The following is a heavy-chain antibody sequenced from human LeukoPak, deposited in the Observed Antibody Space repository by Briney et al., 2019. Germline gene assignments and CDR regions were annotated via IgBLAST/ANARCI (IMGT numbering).Heavy chain of an antibody. CDR1: GGSFSGCS. CDR3: ARVSAKGWSGSVV. J-gene: IGHJ4*02. D-gene: IGHD3-10*01. Sequence: PSETLSLTCAVYGGSFSGCSWSWIRQPPGKGLDWIGEIDHSGNTNYNPSLKSRVTISVDTSKNHFSLKLNSVTAADTAVYHCARVSAKGWSGSVVWGQGTLVTVSS. V-gene: IGHV4-34*01. CDR2: IDHSGNT.